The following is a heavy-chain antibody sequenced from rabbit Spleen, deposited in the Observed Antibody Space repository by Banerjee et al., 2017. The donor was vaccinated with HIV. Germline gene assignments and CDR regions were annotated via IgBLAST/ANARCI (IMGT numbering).Heavy chain of an antibody. D-gene: IGHD1-1*01. CDR2: IYPDGSAST. CDR1: GFSFSSNYY. Sequence: QSLEESGGDMVKPGASLTLSCTASGFSFSSNYYICWVRQAPGKGPEWIGCIYPDGSASTAYASWAKGRFTISKTSSTTVTLQMTRLTAADTATYFCARDTDTSFSTYGMDLWGPGTLVTVS. V-gene: IGHV1S40*01. CDR3: ARDTDTSFSTYGMDL. J-gene: IGHJ6*01.